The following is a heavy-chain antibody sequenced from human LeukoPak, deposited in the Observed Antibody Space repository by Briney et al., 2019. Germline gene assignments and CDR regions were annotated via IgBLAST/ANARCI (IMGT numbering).Heavy chain of an antibody. Sequence: PGGSLRLSCAASGFTFSSYWMHWVRQAPGKGLVWVSRINSDGSSTSYADSVKGRFTISRDNAKNTLYPQMNSLRAEDTAVYYCARDLKVWGYGSGSYYKGYWGQGTLVTVSS. CDR1: GFTFSSYW. CDR2: INSDGSST. V-gene: IGHV3-74*01. J-gene: IGHJ4*02. D-gene: IGHD3-10*01. CDR3: ARDLKVWGYGSGSYYKGY.